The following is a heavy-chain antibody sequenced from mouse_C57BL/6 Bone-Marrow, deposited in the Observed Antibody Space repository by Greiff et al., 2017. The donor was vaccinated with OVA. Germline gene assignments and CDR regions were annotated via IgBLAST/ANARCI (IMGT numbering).Heavy chain of an antibody. J-gene: IGHJ4*01. CDR1: GFTFTSYW. V-gene: IGHV1-69*01. CDR3: AGGVLERDAMDY. CDR2: IDPSDSYT. Sequence: VQLQQPGAELVLPGASVKLSCKASGFTFTSYWMHWVKQRPGQGLEWIGVIDPSDSYTNYNQNFKGKSTMTVDKSSSTAYMQLSSLTSEDSAVYYCAGGVLERDAMDYWGQGTSVTVSS.